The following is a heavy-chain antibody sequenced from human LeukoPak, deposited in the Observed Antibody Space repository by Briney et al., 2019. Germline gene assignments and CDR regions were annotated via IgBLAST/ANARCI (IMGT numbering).Heavy chain of an antibody. Sequence: SQTLSLTCAISGDSVSSNSATWTCIRQSPSRGLEWLGRTYYRSKWYNDYAVSVKSRITINPDTSRNQFSLQLNSVTPEDTAVYYCARGSSSNSWYFDYWGQGTLVTVSS. CDR3: ARGSSSNSWYFDY. V-gene: IGHV6-1*01. CDR2: TYYRSKWYN. D-gene: IGHD6-13*01. CDR1: GDSVSSNSAT. J-gene: IGHJ4*02.